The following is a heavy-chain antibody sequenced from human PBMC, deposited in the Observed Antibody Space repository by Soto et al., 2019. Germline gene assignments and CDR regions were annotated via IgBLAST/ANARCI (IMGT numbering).Heavy chain of an antibody. J-gene: IGHJ5*02. D-gene: IGHD2-15*01. Sequence: SETLSLPCTVSGGSISSDDYHWSWIRQPPGKGLEWIGFMYYSGTYYNPSLKRRVSISVDTSKNQFFLTLTSVTAADTAVYYCARDLAYCASGSCYAKWGSWGQGTLVTVSS. V-gene: IGHV4-30-4*01. CDR1: GGSISSDDYH. CDR2: MYYSGT. CDR3: ARDLAYCASGSCYAKWGS.